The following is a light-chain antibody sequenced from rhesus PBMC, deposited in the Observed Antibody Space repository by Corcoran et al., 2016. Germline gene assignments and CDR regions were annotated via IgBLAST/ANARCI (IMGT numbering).Light chain of an antibody. CDR3: QHYSKWPYS. Sequence: EIVMTQSPATLSLSPGERATLSCRASQSVSRYVAWYQQKPEQAPRLLIFAASSRATGIPDRFSGSGSGTDCTLTISSLEPEDFAVYYCQHYSKWPYSFGQGTKVEIK. CDR2: AAS. J-gene: IGKJ2*01. CDR1: QSVSRY. V-gene: IGKV3S9*01.